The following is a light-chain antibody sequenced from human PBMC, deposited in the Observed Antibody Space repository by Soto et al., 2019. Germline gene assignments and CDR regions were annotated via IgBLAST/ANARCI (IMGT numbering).Light chain of an antibody. CDR2: GAS. V-gene: IGKV3-15*01. CDR1: QSVSRK. Sequence: IVMTQSPATMSVSPGARATLSCRASQSVSRKLAWYQQTRGQAPRLLMYGASTRATGVPARFSGSGSGTEFTLTISNLQSEDFAVYHCQQYDKWPRTFGQGTKVDIK. CDR3: QQYDKWPRT. J-gene: IGKJ1*01.